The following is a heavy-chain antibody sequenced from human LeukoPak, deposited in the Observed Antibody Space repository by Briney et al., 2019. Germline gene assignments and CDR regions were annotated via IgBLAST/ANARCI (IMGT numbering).Heavy chain of an antibody. Sequence: SETLSLTCAVYGGSFSGYYWGWIRQPPGKGLEWIGEINHSGSTNYNPSLKSRVTISVDTSKNQFSLKLSSVTAADTAVYYCARRGITIFGVVMIPTAFDIWGQGTMVTVSS. CDR1: GGSFSGYY. D-gene: IGHD3-3*01. CDR2: INHSGST. V-gene: IGHV4-34*01. J-gene: IGHJ3*02. CDR3: ARRGITIFGVVMIPTAFDI.